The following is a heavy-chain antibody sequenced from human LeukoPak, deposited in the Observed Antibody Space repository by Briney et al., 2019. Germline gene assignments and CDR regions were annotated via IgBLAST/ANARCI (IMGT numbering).Heavy chain of an antibody. CDR3: AKAPLPGDYYDSSGYSY. D-gene: IGHD3-22*01. V-gene: IGHV3-48*04. CDR2: ISGSSSII. J-gene: IGHJ4*02. Sequence: GGSLRLSCAASGFPFSGYSMNWVRQAPGKGLEWVSYISGSSSIIYYADSVKGRFTTSRDNAKNSLYLQMNSLRAEDTAVYYCAKAPLPGDYYDSSGYSYWGQGTLVTVSS. CDR1: GFPFSGYS.